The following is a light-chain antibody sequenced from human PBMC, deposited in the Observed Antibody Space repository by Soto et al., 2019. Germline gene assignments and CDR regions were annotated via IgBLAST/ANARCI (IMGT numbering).Light chain of an antibody. CDR3: MEALQSPYT. J-gene: IGKJ2*01. CDR1: QRLLHSNGNTF. CDR2: LGS. V-gene: IGKV2-28*01. Sequence: EIVMTQSPPSLTVTPGEPASISCRSSQRLLHSNGNTFLDWYLQKPGQSPQLLIDLGSILASGVPDRVSGSEAGSDSTLEISRVEAEDVGVYYGMEALQSPYTFGRGTKLEIK.